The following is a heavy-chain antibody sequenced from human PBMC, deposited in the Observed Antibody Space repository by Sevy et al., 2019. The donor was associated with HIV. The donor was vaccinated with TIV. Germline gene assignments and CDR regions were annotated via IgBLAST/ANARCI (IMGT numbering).Heavy chain of an antibody. V-gene: IGHV3-30*18. Sequence: GGSLRLSCAASGFTLSSYGIHWVRQVPGKGLEWVAVISVDGRIQYYADSVKGRFSISRDNSKNTLYLQMIILRGDDTAVYYCAKDVWRSGDHNTYYGMDVWGQGTTVTVSS. CDR1: GFTLSSYG. D-gene: IGHD1-1*01. CDR2: ISVDGRIQ. J-gene: IGHJ6*02. CDR3: AKDVWRSGDHNTYYGMDV.